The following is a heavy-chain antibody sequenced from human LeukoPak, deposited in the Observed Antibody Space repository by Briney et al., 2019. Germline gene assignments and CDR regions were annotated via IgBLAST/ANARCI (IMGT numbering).Heavy chain of an antibody. D-gene: IGHD3-22*01. Sequence: GGSLRLSCAASGFTFSSYGMHWVRQAPGKGLGWVAFIRYDGSNKYYADSVKGRFTISRDNSKNTLYLQMNSLRAEDTAVYYCAKDPLLPDSSGYYRSQYYFDYWGQGTLVTVSS. J-gene: IGHJ4*02. V-gene: IGHV3-30*02. CDR1: GFTFSSYG. CDR2: IRYDGSNK. CDR3: AKDPLLPDSSGYYRSQYYFDY.